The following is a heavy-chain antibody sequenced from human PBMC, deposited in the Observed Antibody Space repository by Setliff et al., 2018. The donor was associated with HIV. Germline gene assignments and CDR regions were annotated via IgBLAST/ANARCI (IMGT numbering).Heavy chain of an antibody. CDR2: IIPILGIA. J-gene: IGHJ4*02. Sequence: ASVKVSCKASGGTFSSYAISWVRQAPGQGLEWMGGIIPILGIANYAQKFQGRVTITADKSTSTAYMELSSLRSEDTAVYYWARDYYYDSSCYRYFDYWGQGTLVTVSS. D-gene: IGHD3-22*01. CDR3: ARDYYYDSSCYRYFDY. V-gene: IGHV1-69*10. CDR1: GGTFSSYA.